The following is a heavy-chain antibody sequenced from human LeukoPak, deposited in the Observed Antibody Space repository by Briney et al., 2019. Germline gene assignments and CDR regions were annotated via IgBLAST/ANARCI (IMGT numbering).Heavy chain of an antibody. CDR3: ATQPAGPASWFDP. CDR1: SGSISPYY. CDR2: IYYSGNT. Sequence: PSETLSLTCSVSSGSISPYYWSRIRQTPGKGLEWIGFIYYSGNTNYNPSLKSRATILLDTSKNQFSLKLSSVTAADTAVYYCATQPAGPASWFDPWGQGTLVTVSP. V-gene: IGHV4-59*01. D-gene: IGHD6-13*01. J-gene: IGHJ5*02.